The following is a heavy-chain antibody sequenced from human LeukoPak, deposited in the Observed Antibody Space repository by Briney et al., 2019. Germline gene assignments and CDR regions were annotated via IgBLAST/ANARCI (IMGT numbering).Heavy chain of an antibody. CDR3: ARSSSVSSNWFGP. CDR1: GYTFTCYY. D-gene: IGHD2-2*01. CDR2: INPYSGGT. V-gene: IGHV1-2*06. J-gene: IGHJ5*02. Sequence: ASVKVSCKASGYTFTCYYIHWVRQAPGQGLERMGRINPYSGGTNYAQNFEGRGTITRDTSITTAYMELSRLTSDDTAVYYCARSSSVSSNWFGPWGQGTLVTVSS.